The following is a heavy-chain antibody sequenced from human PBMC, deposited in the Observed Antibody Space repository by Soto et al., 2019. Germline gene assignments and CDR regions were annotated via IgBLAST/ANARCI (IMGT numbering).Heavy chain of an antibody. CDR3: ARADYEILTGSYAMDV. V-gene: IGHV4-34*01. D-gene: IGHD3-9*01. CDR2: INHSGST. Sequence: SETLSLTCAVYGGSFSGYYWSWIRQPPGKGLEWIGEINHSGSTNYNPSLKSRVTISVDTSKNQFSLKLTSVTAADTAVYSCARADYEILTGSYAMDVWGQGTTVTVSS. J-gene: IGHJ6*02. CDR1: GGSFSGYY.